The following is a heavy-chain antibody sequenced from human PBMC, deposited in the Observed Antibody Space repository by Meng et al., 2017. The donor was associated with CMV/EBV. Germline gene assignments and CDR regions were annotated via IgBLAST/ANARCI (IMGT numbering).Heavy chain of an antibody. CDR1: GYTFVGHH. V-gene: IGHV1-2*06. Sequence: QVQLVQSGSEAKKPGASVKVSCKTPGYTFVGHHSHWVRQAPGQGLEWMGRINPKSAGTDYVEKFQGRVTMTRDTSNSIVYMELSRLTADDTAVYYCTRTWIDSFTPDFDYWGQGSLVTVSS. CDR3: TRTWIDSFTPDFDY. J-gene: IGHJ4*02. CDR2: INPKSAGT. D-gene: IGHD2-2*03.